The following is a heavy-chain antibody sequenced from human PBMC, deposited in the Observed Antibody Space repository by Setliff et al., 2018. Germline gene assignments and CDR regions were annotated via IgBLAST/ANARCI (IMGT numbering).Heavy chain of an antibody. CDR3: AKSPHDFWSGRVFFDY. V-gene: IGHV3-23*01. CDR2: IIGSGIST. CDR1: GFSFSSYA. Sequence: GGSLRLSCAASGFSFSSYAMSWVRQAPGKGLEWVSTIIGSGISTYYADSVQGRVTISRDNHKNTLHLQMNSLRVEDTAIYYCAKSPHDFWSGRVFFDYWGQGMLVTVLL. D-gene: IGHD3-3*01. J-gene: IGHJ4*01.